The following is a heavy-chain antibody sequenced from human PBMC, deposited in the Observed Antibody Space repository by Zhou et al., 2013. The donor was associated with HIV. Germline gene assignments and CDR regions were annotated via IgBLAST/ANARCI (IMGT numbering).Heavy chain of an antibody. J-gene: IGHJ2*01. D-gene: IGHD2-15*01. CDR1: GYTFTGSY. CDR2: INPNSGGT. Sequence: QVQLVQSGAEVKKPGASVKVSCKASGYTFTGSYMHWVRQAPGQGLEWMGWINPNSGGTNYAQKFQGRVTMTRDTSISTAFMELRSLRSDDTALYYCARGVVVAATRYFDLVGPWHPGHCLL. V-gene: IGHV1-2*02. CDR3: ARGVVVAATRYFDL.